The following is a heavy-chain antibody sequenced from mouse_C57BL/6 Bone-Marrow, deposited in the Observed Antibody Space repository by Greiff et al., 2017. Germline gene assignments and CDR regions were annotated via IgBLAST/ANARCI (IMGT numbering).Heavy chain of an antibody. J-gene: IGHJ3*01. D-gene: IGHD1-1*01. Sequence: QVQLKESGAELVRPGASVTLSCKASGYTFTDYEMHWVKQTPVHGLEWIGAIDPETGGTAYNQKFKGKAILTADKSSSTAYMELRSLTSEDSAVYYCTGGSSYPWFAYWGQGTLVTVSA. CDR2: IDPETGGT. V-gene: IGHV1-15*01. CDR1: GYTFTDYE. CDR3: TGGSSYPWFAY.